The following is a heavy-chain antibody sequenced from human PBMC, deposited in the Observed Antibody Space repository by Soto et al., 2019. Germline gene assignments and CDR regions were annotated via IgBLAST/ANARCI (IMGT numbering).Heavy chain of an antibody. D-gene: IGHD1-26*01. V-gene: IGHV1-46*01. CDR1: RDTFTSYY. CDR2: INPHGGST. CDR3: APSSGGNLGIIIEGTNLFAP. Sequence: ASVKVSCKAPRDTFTSYYINWVRQAPGQGLEWMGVINPHGGSTAYAQKFKGRVTLTRDTSASTVYMEVSSLTSEDTAMYYCAPSSGGNLGIIIEGTNLFAPWGQGSLVTLSS. J-gene: IGHJ5*02.